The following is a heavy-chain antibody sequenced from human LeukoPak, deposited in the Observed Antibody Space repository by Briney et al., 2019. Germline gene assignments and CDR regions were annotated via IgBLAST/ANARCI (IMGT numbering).Heavy chain of an antibody. D-gene: IGHD1-26*01. CDR3: ARHKGSGSYYAFDY. CDR2: IYYSGST. Sequence: PSETLSLTCTVSGGSISSYYWSWIRQPPGKGLEWIGYIYYSGSTNCNPSLKSRVTISVDTSKNQFSLKLSSVIAADTAVYYCARHKGSGSYYAFDYWGQGTLVTVSS. CDR1: GGSISSYY. J-gene: IGHJ4*02. V-gene: IGHV4-59*08.